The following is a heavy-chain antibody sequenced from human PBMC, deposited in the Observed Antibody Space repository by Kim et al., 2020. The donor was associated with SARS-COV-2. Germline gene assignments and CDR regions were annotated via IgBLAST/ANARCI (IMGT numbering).Heavy chain of an antibody. Sequence: YTAPVRGRFTISRDDSKNTLYLQMNSMKTEDTAVYYCTTDTTVVKYYFDYWGQGTLVTVSS. V-gene: IGHV3-15*01. D-gene: IGHD4-17*01. CDR3: TTDTTVVKYYFDY. J-gene: IGHJ4*01.